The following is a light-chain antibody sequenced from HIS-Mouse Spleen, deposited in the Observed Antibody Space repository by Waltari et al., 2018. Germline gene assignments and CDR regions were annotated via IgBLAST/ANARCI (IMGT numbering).Light chain of an antibody. CDR1: ALPKKY. CDR3: YSTDSSGNHRV. Sequence: SYELTQPPSVSVSPGQTARITCSGDALPKKYAYWYQQKSGQAPVLVIYEDSKRPSGIPEVFSGSRSGTRATLTISGAQVEDEADYYCYSTDSSGNHRVFGGGTKLTVL. J-gene: IGLJ2*01. CDR2: EDS. V-gene: IGLV3-10*01.